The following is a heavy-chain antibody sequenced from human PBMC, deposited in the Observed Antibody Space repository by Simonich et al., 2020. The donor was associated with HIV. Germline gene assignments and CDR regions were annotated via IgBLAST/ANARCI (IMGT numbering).Heavy chain of an antibody. CDR2: INHSGST. Sequence: QVQLQQWGAGLLKPSETLSLTCAVYGGSFSGYYWSWIRQPPGKGLEWIGEINHSGSTNYNPSHKSRVTISVDTSKNQFSLKLSSVTAADTAVYYCASPRMVAARPFDYWGQGTLVTVSS. J-gene: IGHJ4*02. V-gene: IGHV4-34*01. CDR3: ASPRMVAARPFDY. D-gene: IGHD6-6*01. CDR1: GGSFSGYY.